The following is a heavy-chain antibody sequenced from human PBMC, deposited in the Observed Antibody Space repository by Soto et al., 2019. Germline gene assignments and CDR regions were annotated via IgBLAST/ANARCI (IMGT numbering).Heavy chain of an antibody. CDR3: AKDRSQSSSRPQHFAY. CDR2: ISGSGGST. V-gene: IGHV3-23*01. CDR1: GFTFGNYA. J-gene: IGHJ4*02. Sequence: GGSLRLACAASGFTFGNYAMSWVRQAPGKGLEWVSAISGSGGSTYYADSVKGRFTISRDNSKNTLYLQMNSLRAEDTAVYYCAKDRSQSSSRPQHFAYRAQGTPVTVSS. D-gene: IGHD6-13*01.